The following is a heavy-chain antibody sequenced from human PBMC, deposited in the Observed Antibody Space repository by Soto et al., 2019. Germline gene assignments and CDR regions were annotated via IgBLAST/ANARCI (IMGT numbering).Heavy chain of an antibody. CDR2: IYYSGST. CDR3: ARHPDYGDPFDY. D-gene: IGHD4-17*01. V-gene: IGHV4-59*08. Sequence: PSETLSLTCTVSGGSISSYYWSWIRQPPGKGLEWIGYIYYSGSTNYNPSLKSRVTISVDTSKNQFSLKLSSVTAADTAVYYCARHPDYGDPFDYWGQGTLVTVPS. CDR1: GGSISSYY. J-gene: IGHJ4*02.